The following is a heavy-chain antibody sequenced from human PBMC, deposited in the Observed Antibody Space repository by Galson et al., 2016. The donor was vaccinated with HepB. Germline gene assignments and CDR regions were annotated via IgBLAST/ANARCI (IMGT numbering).Heavy chain of an antibody. J-gene: IGHJ4*02. CDR1: VDNFSTFA. D-gene: IGHD3-22*01. Sequence: SVKVSCKASVDNFSTFALSWVRQAPGQGLEWIGGIIPVFDRPKYAQKFQGRLTITADDYTKTTCMELSSLSTEDTAVYFCARDQEYDSGGFYFLESWGQGTLVTVSA. CDR3: ARDQEYDSGGFYFLES. V-gene: IGHV1-69*13. CDR2: IIPVFDRP.